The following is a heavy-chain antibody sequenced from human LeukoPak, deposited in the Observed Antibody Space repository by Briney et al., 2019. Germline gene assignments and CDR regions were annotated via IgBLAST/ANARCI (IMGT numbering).Heavy chain of an antibody. CDR3: AKDLEDYGGNSDFDY. D-gene: IGHD4-23*01. V-gene: IGHV3-23*01. J-gene: IGHJ4*02. Sequence: GGSLRLSCAASGFTFSSYAMSWVRLAPGKGLEWVSAISGSGGSTYYADSVKGRFTISRDNSKNTLYLQMNSLRAEDTAVYYCAKDLEDYGGNSDFDYWGQGTLVTVSS. CDR2: ISGSGGST. CDR1: GFTFSSYA.